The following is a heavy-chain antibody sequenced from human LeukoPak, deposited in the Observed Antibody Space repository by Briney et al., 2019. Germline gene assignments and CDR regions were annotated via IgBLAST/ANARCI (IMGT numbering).Heavy chain of an antibody. Sequence: ASVKVSCKVSGYTLTELSMHWVRQAPGQGLEWMGWINPNSGGTNYAQKFQGWVTMTRDTSISTAYMELRSLRSDDTAVYYCARDQSSGWPNFDYWGQGTLVIVSS. CDR1: GYTLTELS. CDR2: INPNSGGT. D-gene: IGHD6-19*01. CDR3: ARDQSSGWPNFDY. J-gene: IGHJ4*02. V-gene: IGHV1-2*04.